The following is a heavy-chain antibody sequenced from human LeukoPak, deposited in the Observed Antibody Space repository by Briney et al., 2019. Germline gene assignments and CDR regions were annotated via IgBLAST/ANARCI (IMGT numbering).Heavy chain of an antibody. D-gene: IGHD4/OR15-4a*01. CDR1: GGSISSSSYY. CDR2: IYYSGST. J-gene: IGHJ4*02. CDR3: ARHEYGLLDY. Sequence: SETLSLTCTVSGGSISSSSYYWGWVRQPPGKGLEWIGSIYYSGSTYYNPSLKSRVTISVDTSKNQFSLKLSSVTAADTAVYYCARHEYGLLDYWGQGTLVTVSS. V-gene: IGHV4-39*01.